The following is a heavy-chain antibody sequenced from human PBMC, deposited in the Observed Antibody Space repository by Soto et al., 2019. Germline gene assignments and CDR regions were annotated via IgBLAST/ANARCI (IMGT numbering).Heavy chain of an antibody. CDR2: IDSGGGYT. CDR3: VRDSYSGTPGIYYGMDV. Sequence: PVGSLRLSCTASGCTFSSYAMSWVRQAPGKVLEWVSRIDSGGGYTSYAESVKGRFTISRDNAKNMMYLQMNSLRAEDTAIYYCVRDSYSGTPGIYYGMDVWGQGTTVTVSS. CDR1: GCTFSSYA. D-gene: IGHD1-26*01. V-gene: IGHV3-74*01. J-gene: IGHJ6*02.